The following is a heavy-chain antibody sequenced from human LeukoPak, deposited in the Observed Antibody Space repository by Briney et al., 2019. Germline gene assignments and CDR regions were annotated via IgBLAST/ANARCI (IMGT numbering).Heavy chain of an antibody. J-gene: IGHJ6*04. Sequence: PSETLSLTCTVSGGSISSGDYYWSWIRQPPGKGLEWIGYIYYSGSTYYNPSLKSRVTISVDTSKNQFSLKLSSVTAADTAVYYCARGGGDYHNGMDVWGKGTTVTVSS. CDR1: GGSISSGDYY. CDR3: ARGGGDYHNGMDV. D-gene: IGHD4-17*01. CDR2: IYYSGST. V-gene: IGHV4-30-4*01.